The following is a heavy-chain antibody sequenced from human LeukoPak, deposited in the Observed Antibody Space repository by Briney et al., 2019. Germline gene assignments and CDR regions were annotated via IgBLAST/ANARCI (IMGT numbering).Heavy chain of an antibody. CDR2: ISYDGSNK. CDR1: GFTFSSYA. CDR3: ARQQYSSSWGGFDH. V-gene: IGHV3-30*04. D-gene: IGHD6-6*01. Sequence: GGSLRLSCAASGFTFSSYAMHWVRQAPGKGLEWVAVISYDGSNKYYADSVKGRFTISRDNSKNTLYLQMNSLRAEDTAVYYCARQQYSSSWGGFDHWGQGTLVTVSS. J-gene: IGHJ4*02.